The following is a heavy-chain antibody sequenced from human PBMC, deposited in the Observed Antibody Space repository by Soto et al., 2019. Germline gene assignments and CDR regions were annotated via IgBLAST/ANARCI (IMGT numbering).Heavy chain of an antibody. Sequence: GGSLSLSCAASGVNFSGYSMSWVRQAPGKGLEYVANMSQDGSETVYLDSVKGRFTISRDNAKRSLYLQMNSLTAEDTAVYYCARDAYYYGSGRFDYWGQGTLVTVST. CDR2: MSQDGSET. J-gene: IGHJ4*02. V-gene: IGHV3-7*05. D-gene: IGHD3-10*01. CDR3: ARDAYYYGSGRFDY. CDR1: GVNFSGYS.